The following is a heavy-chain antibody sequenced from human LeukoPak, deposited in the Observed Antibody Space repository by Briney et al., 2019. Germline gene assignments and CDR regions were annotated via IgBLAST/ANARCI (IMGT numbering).Heavy chain of an antibody. Sequence: SQTLSLTCAISGDSVSSNSAAWNWIRQSPSRGLEWLGRTYYRSKWYNDYAVSVKSRITINPDTSKNQFSLQLNSVTPEDTAVYYCARDAGQLWENNYYYYYMDVWGKGTTVTVSS. CDR2: TYYRSKWYN. D-gene: IGHD5-18*01. V-gene: IGHV6-1*01. CDR1: GDSVSSNSAA. J-gene: IGHJ6*03. CDR3: ARDAGQLWENNYYYYYMDV.